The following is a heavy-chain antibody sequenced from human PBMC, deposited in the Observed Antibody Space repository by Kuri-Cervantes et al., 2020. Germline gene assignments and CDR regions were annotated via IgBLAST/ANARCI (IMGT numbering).Heavy chain of an antibody. CDR1: GGSISSSSYY. Sequence: SETLSLTCTVSGGSISSSSYYWGWIRQPPGKGLEWIGSIYYSGSTYYNPSLKSRVTISVDRSKNQFSLNLSSVTAADTAVYYCASYSGSYQTREWVDAFDIWGQGTMVTVSS. V-gene: IGHV4-39*01. D-gene: IGHD1-26*01. CDR2: IYYSGST. CDR3: ASYSGSYQTREWVDAFDI. J-gene: IGHJ3*02.